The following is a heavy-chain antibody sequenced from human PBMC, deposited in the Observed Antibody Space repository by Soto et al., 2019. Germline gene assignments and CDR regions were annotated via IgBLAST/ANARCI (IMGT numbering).Heavy chain of an antibody. V-gene: IGHV4-59*08. CDR2: IYHSGST. Sequence: PSETLSLTCTFSSGSISSYYWTWIRQPPGKGLEWIGYIYHSGSTNYNPSTKYNPSLKSRVTISIDISRSHFSLKLSSVTAADTAVYYCARPGVTMVRGAIYGLDVWGQGTTVTVSS. CDR1: SGSISSYY. J-gene: IGHJ6*02. D-gene: IGHD3-10*01. CDR3: ARPGVTMVRGAIYGLDV.